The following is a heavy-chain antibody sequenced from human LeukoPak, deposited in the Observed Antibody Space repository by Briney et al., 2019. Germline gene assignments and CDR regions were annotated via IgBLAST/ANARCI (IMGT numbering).Heavy chain of an antibody. CDR3: ATSTIFGVDPPYYYYGMDV. V-gene: IGHV1-24*01. Sequence: ASVKVSCKVSGYTLTELSMHWVRQAPGKGLEWMGGFDPEEGETIYAQKFQGRVTMTEDTSTDTAYMELSSLRSEDTAVYYCATSTIFGVDPPYYYYGMDVWGQGTTVTVSS. CDR1: GYTLTELS. D-gene: IGHD3-3*01. J-gene: IGHJ6*02. CDR2: FDPEEGET.